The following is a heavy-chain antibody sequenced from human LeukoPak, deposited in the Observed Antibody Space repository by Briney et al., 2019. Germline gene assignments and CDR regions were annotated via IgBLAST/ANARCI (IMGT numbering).Heavy chain of an antibody. CDR1: GYTFTSYD. Sequence: ASVKVSCKASGYTFTSYDINWVRQATGQGLEWMGWMNPNSGNTGYAQKFQGRVTMTRNTSISTAYMELSSLRSEDTAVYYCARGGFYDILTGYLNWFDPWGQGTLVTVSS. D-gene: IGHD3-9*01. V-gene: IGHV1-8*01. CDR2: MNPNSGNT. J-gene: IGHJ5*02. CDR3: ARGGFYDILTGYLNWFDP.